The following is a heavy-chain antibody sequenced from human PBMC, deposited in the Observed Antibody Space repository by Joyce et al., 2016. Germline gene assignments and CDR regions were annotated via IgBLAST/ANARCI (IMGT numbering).Heavy chain of an antibody. Sequence: EVQLVESGGGLVQPGGSLRLSCAASGFTFSTFTMNWVSQSPGEWLRWFSNFHSVCSSIYYSDSVKGRFTITRDNAKNSLYLQLNGLRAEDTAVYYCTTSLSGNTWVWGQGSLVTVSS. CDR3: TTSLSGNTWV. J-gene: IGHJ4*02. D-gene: IGHD1-14*01. CDR1: GFTFSTFT. V-gene: IGHV3-48*01. CDR2: FHSVCSSI.